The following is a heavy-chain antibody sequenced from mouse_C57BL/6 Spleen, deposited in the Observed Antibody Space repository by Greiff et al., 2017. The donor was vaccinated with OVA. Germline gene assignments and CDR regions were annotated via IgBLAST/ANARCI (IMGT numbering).Heavy chain of an antibody. CDR3: ARDGSTLYYFDY. Sequence: VQLQQSGAELVKPGASVKLSCTASGFNINDYYMHWVKQRTEQGLAWIGRIDPEDGETKYAPQFQGKATITADTSSNTAYLQLSSLTSEDTAVYYGARDGSTLYYFDYWGQGTTLTVSS. V-gene: IGHV14-2*01. J-gene: IGHJ2*01. CDR1: GFNINDYY. CDR2: IDPEDGET. D-gene: IGHD1-1*01.